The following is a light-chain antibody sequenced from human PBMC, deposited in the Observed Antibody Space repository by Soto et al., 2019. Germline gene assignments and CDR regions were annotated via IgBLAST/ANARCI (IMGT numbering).Light chain of an antibody. CDR2: SAS. V-gene: IGKV1-9*01. Sequence: DIQLTQSPSFVSASVGDRVTITCRASQDIGNFLAWYQQKPGKAPKLLIYSASTLQSGVPSRFSGSGSAAEFSLTISSLQPEDFAAYFCQQLNNYPLTFGGGTKVES. CDR1: QDIGNF. J-gene: IGKJ4*01. CDR3: QQLNNYPLT.